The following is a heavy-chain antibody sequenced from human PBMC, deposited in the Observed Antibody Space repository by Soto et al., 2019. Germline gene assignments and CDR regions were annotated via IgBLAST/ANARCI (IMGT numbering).Heavy chain of an antibody. Sequence: GGSLRLSCAASGFTFSSYAMSWVRQAPGKGLEWVSAISGSGGSTYYADSVKGRFTISRDNSKNTLYLQMNSLRAEDTAVHYCAKDFLDSCGYYSHCDYWGQGTLVTVSS. CDR1: GFTFSSYA. J-gene: IGHJ4*02. CDR3: AKDFLDSCGYYSHCDY. V-gene: IGHV3-23*01. D-gene: IGHD3-22*01. CDR2: ISGSGGST.